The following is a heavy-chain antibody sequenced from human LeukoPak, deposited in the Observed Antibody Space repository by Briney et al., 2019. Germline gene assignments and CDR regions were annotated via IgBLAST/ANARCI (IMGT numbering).Heavy chain of an antibody. D-gene: IGHD6-19*01. V-gene: IGHV3-30*02. CDR3: AKSALIAVAGTEGGDY. Sequence: GGSLRLSCAASGFTFSSYGMHWVRQAPGKGLERVAFIRYDGSNKYYADSVKGRFTISRDNSKNTLYLQMNSLRAEDTAVYYCAKSALIAVAGTEGGDYWGQGTLVTVSS. CDR2: IRYDGSNK. J-gene: IGHJ4*02. CDR1: GFTFSSYG.